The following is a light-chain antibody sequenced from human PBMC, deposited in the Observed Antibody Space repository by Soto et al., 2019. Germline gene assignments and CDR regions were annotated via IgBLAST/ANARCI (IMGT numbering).Light chain of an antibody. J-gene: IGKJ2*01. CDR3: QQTFSPPYT. CDR2: VAS. CDR1: QSISNS. Sequence: DIQMTQSLSSLSASVGDTVTITCRASQSISNSLSWYQQKPGKAPKFLIYVASTLQRGVPSRFSGSGSGTDCTLTISSLQPEDVATYYCQQTFSPPYTVGQGTKLEIK. V-gene: IGKV1-39*01.